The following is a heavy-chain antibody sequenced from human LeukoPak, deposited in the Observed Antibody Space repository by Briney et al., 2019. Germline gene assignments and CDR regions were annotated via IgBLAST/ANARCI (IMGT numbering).Heavy chain of an antibody. CDR1: GFIFSSYW. CDR2: IKQDGSEK. CDR3: ARGIAAAGTFWFDP. D-gene: IGHD6-13*01. Sequence: GGSLRLSCAASGFIFSSYWMSWVRQAPGKGLEWVANIKQDGSEKYYVDSVKGRFTISRDNAKNSLYLQMNSLRVEDTAVYYCARGIAAAGTFWFDPWGQGTLVTVSS. J-gene: IGHJ5*02. V-gene: IGHV3-7*01.